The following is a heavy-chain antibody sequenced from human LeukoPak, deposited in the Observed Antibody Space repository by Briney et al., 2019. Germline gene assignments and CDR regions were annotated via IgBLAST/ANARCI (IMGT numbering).Heavy chain of an antibody. Sequence: SETLSLTCPVSGGSLSSYYWSWIRQPPGKGLEWIGYIYYSGSTNYNPSLKSRVTISVDTSKNQFSLKLSSVTAADTAVYYCARLSRYSGYAAKWGQGTLVTVSS. V-gene: IGHV4-59*08. J-gene: IGHJ4*02. CDR1: GGSLSSYY. CDR2: IYYSGST. CDR3: ARLSRYSGYAAK. D-gene: IGHD5-12*01.